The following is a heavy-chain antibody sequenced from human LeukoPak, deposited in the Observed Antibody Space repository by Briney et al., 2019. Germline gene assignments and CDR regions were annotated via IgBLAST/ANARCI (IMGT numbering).Heavy chain of an antibody. CDR3: ARDGRELRQFDY. CDR2: IYYSGST. Sequence: PSETLSLTCTVSGGSISSYYWSWIRQPPGKGLEWIGYIYYSGSTNYNPSLKSRVTISVDTSKNQFSLKLSSVTAADTAVYYCARDGRELRQFDYWGQGTLVTVSS. J-gene: IGHJ4*02. V-gene: IGHV4-59*01. D-gene: IGHD1-26*01. CDR1: GGSISSYY.